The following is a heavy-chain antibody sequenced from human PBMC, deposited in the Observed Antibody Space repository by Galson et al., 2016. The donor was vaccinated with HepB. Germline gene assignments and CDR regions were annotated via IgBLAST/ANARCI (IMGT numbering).Heavy chain of an antibody. V-gene: IGHV3-23*01. CDR3: VQGSTAPAV. CDR2: ISRSGDST. J-gene: IGHJ6*04. Sequence: SLRLSCAASGFTFRNYGMTWVRQAPGKGLEVVSRISRSGDSTDYADPVKGRFTISRDNSKNTLSLQMNSLTADDTAIYYCVQGSTAPAVWGKGTTVTVSS. D-gene: IGHD2-2*01. CDR1: GFTFRNYG.